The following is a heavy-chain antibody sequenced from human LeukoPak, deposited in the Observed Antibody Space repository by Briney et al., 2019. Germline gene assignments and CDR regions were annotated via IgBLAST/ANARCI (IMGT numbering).Heavy chain of an antibody. CDR3: AREGEMTYYYGSGREAFDI. CDR1: GYTFTSYG. Sequence: GASVKVSCKASGYTFTSYGISWVRQAPGQGLEWMGWISAYNGNTNYAQKLQGRVTMTTDTSTSTAYMELRSLRSDDTAVYYCAREGEMTYYYGSGREAFDIWGQGTMVTVSS. V-gene: IGHV1-18*01. CDR2: ISAYNGNT. D-gene: IGHD3-10*01. J-gene: IGHJ3*02.